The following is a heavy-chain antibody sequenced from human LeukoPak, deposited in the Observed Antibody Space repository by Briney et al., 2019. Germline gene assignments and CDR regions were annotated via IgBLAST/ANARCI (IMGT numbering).Heavy chain of an antibody. Sequence: GGSLRLSCAASGFTFSSYAMHWFRQAPGKGLEWVAVISYDGSNKYYADSVKGRFTISRDNSKNTLYLQMNSLRAEDTAVYYCARGSFYSSSWYRSNPGEYFQHWGQGTLVTVSS. CDR1: GFTFSSYA. V-gene: IGHV3-30-3*01. J-gene: IGHJ1*01. CDR2: ISYDGSNK. D-gene: IGHD6-13*01. CDR3: ARGSFYSSSWYRSNPGEYFQH.